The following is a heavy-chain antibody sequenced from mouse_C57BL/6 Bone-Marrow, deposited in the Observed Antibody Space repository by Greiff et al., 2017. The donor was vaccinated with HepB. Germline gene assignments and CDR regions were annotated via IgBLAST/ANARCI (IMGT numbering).Heavy chain of an antibody. CDR2: IRLKSDNYAT. V-gene: IGHV6-3*01. D-gene: IGHD4-1*01. CDR3: TGTGFDY. Sequence: EVNVVESGGGLVQPGGSMKLSCVASGFTFSNYWMNWVRQSPEKGLEWVAQIRLKSDNYATHYAESVKGRFTISRDDSKSSVYLQMNNLRAEDTEIYCCTGTGFDYWGQGTTLTVSS. CDR1: GFTFSNYW. J-gene: IGHJ2*01.